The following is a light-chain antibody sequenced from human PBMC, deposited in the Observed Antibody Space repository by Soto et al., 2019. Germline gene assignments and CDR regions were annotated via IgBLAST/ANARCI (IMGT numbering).Light chain of an antibody. J-gene: IGLJ3*02. CDR1: NSDVGGYNY. V-gene: IGLV2-11*01. CDR3: CSYVDTDTWV. Sequence: QSVLTQPRSVSGSPGQSVTISCTGTNSDVGGYNYVSWYQQYPGKAPKLMISGVSERPSGVPDRFSGSKSRNTASLTISGLQAEDEADYYCCSYVDTDTWVFGGGTKLTVL. CDR2: GVS.